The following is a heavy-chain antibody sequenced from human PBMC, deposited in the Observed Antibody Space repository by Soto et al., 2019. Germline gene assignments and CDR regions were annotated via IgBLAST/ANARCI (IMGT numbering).Heavy chain of an antibody. V-gene: IGHV3-48*02. J-gene: IGHJ6*02. CDR3: AWLCGPYSYGPFWGMDV. CDR2: TSGSSNNI. Sequence: PGGSLRLSCAASGFTFSSYGMNWVRQAPGKGLEWVSYTSGSSNNIYYADSVKGRFTISRDNAKKSLYLQMNSLRDEDTAVYYCAWLCGPYSYGPFWGMDVWGQGTTVTVSS. CDR1: GFTFSSYG. D-gene: IGHD5-18*01.